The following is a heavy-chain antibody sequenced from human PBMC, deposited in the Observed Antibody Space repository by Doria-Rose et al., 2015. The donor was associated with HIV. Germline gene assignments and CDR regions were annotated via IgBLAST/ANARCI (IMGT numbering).Heavy chain of an antibody. Sequence: QVTLKESGPVLVKPTETLTLTCTVSGVSLSSPGMGVSWIRQPPWKALEWIANIFSDDERSYKTSLKSRLPISRGTSKSQVVLTMTDMDPVDTATYYCARIKSSRWYHKYYFDFWGQGTLVIVSA. V-gene: IGHV2-26*01. J-gene: IGHJ4*02. D-gene: IGHD6-13*01. CDR2: IFSDDER. CDR3: ARIKSSRWYHKYYFDF. CDR1: GVSLSSPGMG.